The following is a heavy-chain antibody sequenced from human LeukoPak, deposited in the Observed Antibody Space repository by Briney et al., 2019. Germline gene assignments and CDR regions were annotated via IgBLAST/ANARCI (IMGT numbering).Heavy chain of an antibody. D-gene: IGHD3-16*02. Sequence: SETLSLTCTVSGGSISGFYWSWIRQPPGKGLEWFGYIYYTGSTNYNPSLKSRVTISVDTSKNQFSLKLSSVTAADTAVYYCARHSRTDSRLRLGELSVFDYWGQGTLVTVSS. J-gene: IGHJ4*02. CDR1: GGSISGFY. CDR2: IYYTGST. V-gene: IGHV4-59*08. CDR3: ARHSRTDSRLRLGELSVFDY.